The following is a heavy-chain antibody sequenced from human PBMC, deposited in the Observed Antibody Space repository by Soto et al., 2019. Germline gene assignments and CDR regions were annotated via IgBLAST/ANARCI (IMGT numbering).Heavy chain of an antibody. Sequence: PSETLSLTCAVYVGSFSGYYWSWIRQPPGKGLEWIGEINHSGSADYNPSLKSRVTISVDTSKNQFSLKLSSVTAADTAVYYCARGQEYCSGGSCYYGLDYWGQGTLVTVSS. CDR2: INHSGSA. V-gene: IGHV4-34*01. CDR1: VGSFSGYY. CDR3: ARGQEYCSGGSCYYGLDY. J-gene: IGHJ4*02. D-gene: IGHD2-15*01.